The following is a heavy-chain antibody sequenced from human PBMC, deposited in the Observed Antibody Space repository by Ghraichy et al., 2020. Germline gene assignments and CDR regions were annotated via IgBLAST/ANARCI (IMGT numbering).Heavy chain of an antibody. J-gene: IGHJ5*02. Sequence: SETLSLTCTVSGGSISSSSYYWGWIRQPPGKGLEWIGSIYYSGSTYYNPSLKSRVTISVDTSKNQFSLKLSSVTAADTAVYYCARHSDIGGFDPWGQGTLVTVSS. CDR2: IYYSGST. CDR1: GGSISSSSYY. CDR3: ARHSDIGGFDP. D-gene: IGHD2-15*01. V-gene: IGHV4-39*01.